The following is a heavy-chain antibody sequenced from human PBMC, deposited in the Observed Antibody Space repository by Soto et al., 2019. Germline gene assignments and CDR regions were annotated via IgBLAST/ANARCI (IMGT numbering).Heavy chain of an antibody. V-gene: IGHV3-7*01. CDR3: SRTLDS. CDR2: INQDGSEK. Sequence: GGSLRLSCAASGFTFSTYWMDWVRQTPGKGLEWVANINQDGSEKNYVDSVKGRFTIYRDNAKNSLYLQMSSLTAEDSALYYCSRTLDSWGQGTLVTVSS. CDR1: GFTFSTYW. J-gene: IGHJ4*02.